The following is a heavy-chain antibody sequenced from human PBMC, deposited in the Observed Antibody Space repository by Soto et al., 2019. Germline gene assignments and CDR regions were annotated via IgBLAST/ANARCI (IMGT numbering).Heavy chain of an antibody. D-gene: IGHD1-1*01. Sequence: QITLQESGPTLVKPTQTLTLTCTLSGFSLTTNAVAVGWVRQPPGKALEWLAIVYGYDQKFYNPSLKSRLTITKDTSKSQVVRTLTNMDPVDTSSYFCVRRNDPYYFDYWGQGTLVTVSS. V-gene: IGHV2-5*01. CDR2: VYGYDQK. J-gene: IGHJ4*02. CDR3: VRRNDPYYFDY. CDR1: GFSLTTNAVA.